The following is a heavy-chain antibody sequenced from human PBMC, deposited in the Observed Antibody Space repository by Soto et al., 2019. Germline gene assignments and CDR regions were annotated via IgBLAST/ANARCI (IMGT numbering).Heavy chain of an antibody. CDR2: ISGGGDST. V-gene: IGHV3-23*01. D-gene: IGHD3-3*01. CDR3: AKDPLYYDFWRGYYNWFDP. J-gene: IGHJ5*02. CDR1: GFTFSSYV. Sequence: EVQLLESGGGLVQPGGSLRLSCAASGFTFSSYVMSWVRQAPGKGLEWVSAISGGGDSTYYADSVKGRFTISRDNSKNTLYLQMNSLRAEDAAVYYCAKDPLYYDFWRGYYNWFDPWGQGTLVTVSS.